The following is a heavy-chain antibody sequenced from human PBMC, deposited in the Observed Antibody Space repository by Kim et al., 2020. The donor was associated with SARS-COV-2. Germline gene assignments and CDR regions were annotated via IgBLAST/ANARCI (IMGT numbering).Heavy chain of an antibody. CDR2: INTNTGNP. CDR3: AGGGQGLAHYDYRMDV. CDR1: GYTFTSYA. Sequence: ASVKVSCKASGYTFTSYAMNWVRQAPGQGLEWMGWINTNTGNPTYSQSFTGRVVFSLDTSASTAYLQISSLKSEDTAVYYCAGGGQGLAHYDYRMDVGGQ. V-gene: IGHV7-4-1*02. J-gene: IGHJ6*02. D-gene: IGHD6-19*01.